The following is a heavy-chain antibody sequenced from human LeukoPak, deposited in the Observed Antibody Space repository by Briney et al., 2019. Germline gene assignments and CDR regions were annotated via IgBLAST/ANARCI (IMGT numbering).Heavy chain of an antibody. CDR1: GFTSISNT. J-gene: IGHJ4*02. Sequence: GGSLGPSVPASGFTSISNTWNGVAKPPGRGREWFSPIIIRSSYIYYADSVKGRFTISRDNAKNSLYLQMNSLRAEDTAVYYCARIYYDFWSGYSISKVDYWGQGTLVTVSS. CDR3: ARIYYDFWSGYSISKVDY. D-gene: IGHD3-3*01. V-gene: IGHV3-21*01. CDR2: IIIRSSYI.